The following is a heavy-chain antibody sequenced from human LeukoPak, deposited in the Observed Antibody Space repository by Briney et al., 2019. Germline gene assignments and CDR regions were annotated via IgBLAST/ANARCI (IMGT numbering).Heavy chain of an antibody. Sequence: GGSLRLSCAASGFTFSSYEMNWVRQAPGKGLEWVSYISSSGSTIYYADSVKGRFTISRDSAKNSLYLQMNSLRAEDTAVYYCARDLVGIAYRGAFYYWGQGTLVTVSS. CDR2: ISSSGSTI. D-gene: IGHD6-13*01. CDR1: GFTFSSYE. V-gene: IGHV3-48*03. CDR3: ARDLVGIAYRGAFYY. J-gene: IGHJ4*02.